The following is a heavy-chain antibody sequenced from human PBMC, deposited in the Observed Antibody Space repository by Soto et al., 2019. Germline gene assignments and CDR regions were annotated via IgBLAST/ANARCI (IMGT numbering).Heavy chain of an antibody. J-gene: IGHJ4*02. V-gene: IGHV3-33*01. CDR3: ARESVGSSYLGY. CDR1: GFTFSSYG. D-gene: IGHD1-26*01. Sequence: GGSLRLSCAASGFTFSSYGMHWVRQAPGKGLEWVAVIWYDGSNKYYADSVKGRFTISRDNSKNTLYLQMNSLRAEDTAVYYCARESVGSSYLGYWGQGTLVTVSS. CDR2: IWYDGSNK.